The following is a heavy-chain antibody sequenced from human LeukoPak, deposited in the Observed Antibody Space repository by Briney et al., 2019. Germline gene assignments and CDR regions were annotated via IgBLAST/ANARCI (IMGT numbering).Heavy chain of an antibody. CDR1: GGSISSGSYY. V-gene: IGHV4-61*02. D-gene: IGHD3-10*01. J-gene: IGHJ4*02. CDR2: IYTSGST. Sequence: PSETLSLTCTVSGGSISSGSYYWSWIRQPAGKGLEWIGRIYTSGSTYYNPSLKSRVTISVDRSKNQFSLKLSSVTAADTAVYYCASGITMVRGVIITGGNYFDYWGQGTLVTVSS. CDR3: ASGITMVRGVIITGGNYFDY.